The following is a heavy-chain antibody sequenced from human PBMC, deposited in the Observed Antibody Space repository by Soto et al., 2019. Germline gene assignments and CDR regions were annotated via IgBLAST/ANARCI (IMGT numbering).Heavy chain of an antibody. D-gene: IGHD3-22*01. Sequence: GASVKVSCKASGYSFTNYYMHWVRQAPGQGLEWMGLINPSGGGTNYLQKFQGRATLTRDTSTSTVYMELRSLRSEDTAVYYCARGSDGLVPYYFDYWGQGTPVTVSS. CDR2: INPSGGGT. CDR3: ARGSDGLVPYYFDY. CDR1: GYSFTNYY. J-gene: IGHJ4*02. V-gene: IGHV1-46*01.